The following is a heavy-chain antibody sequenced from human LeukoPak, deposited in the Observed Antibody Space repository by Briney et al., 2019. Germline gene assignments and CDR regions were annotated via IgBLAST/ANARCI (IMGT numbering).Heavy chain of an antibody. CDR2: IYPGDSDT. D-gene: IGHD3-22*01. Sequence: GESLKISCQGSGYSFTSQWIGWVRQMPGKGLEWMGIIYPGDSDTRYSLSFQGQVTISADKSISTAYLQWSSLKASDTAMYYCAREPDSSGYSFDYWGQGTLVTVSS. J-gene: IGHJ4*02. CDR1: GYSFTSQW. CDR3: AREPDSSGYSFDY. V-gene: IGHV5-51*01.